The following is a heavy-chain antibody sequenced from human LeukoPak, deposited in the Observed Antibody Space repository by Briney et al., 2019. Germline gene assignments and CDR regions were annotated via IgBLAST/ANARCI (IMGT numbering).Heavy chain of an antibody. D-gene: IGHD2-21*02. CDR2: INPNSGGT. Sequence: ASVKVSCKASGYTFTGYYMHWVRQAPGQGLEWMGWINPNSGGTTYAQKFQGRVTMTRDTSISTAYMELSRLRSDDTAVYYCTAGPGDYYFDYWGQGTLVTVSS. CDR1: GYTFTGYY. V-gene: IGHV1-2*02. CDR3: TAGPGDYYFDY. J-gene: IGHJ4*02.